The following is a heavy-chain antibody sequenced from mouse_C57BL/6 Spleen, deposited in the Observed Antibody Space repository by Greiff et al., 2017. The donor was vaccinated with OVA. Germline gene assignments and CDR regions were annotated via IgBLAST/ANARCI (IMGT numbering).Heavy chain of an antibody. D-gene: IGHD4-1*01. J-gene: IGHJ3*01. V-gene: IGHV5-17*01. CDR1: GFTFSDYG. Sequence: EVHLVESGRGLVKPGGSLKLSCAASGFTFSDYGMHWVRQAPEKGLEWVAYISSGSSTIYYADTVKGRFTISRDNAKNTLFLQMTSLRSEDTAMYYCANWDRFAYWGQGTLVTVSA. CDR2: ISSGSSTI. CDR3: ANWDRFAY.